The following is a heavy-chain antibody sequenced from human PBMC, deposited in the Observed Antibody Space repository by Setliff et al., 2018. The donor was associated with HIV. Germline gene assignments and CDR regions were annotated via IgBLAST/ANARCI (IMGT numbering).Heavy chain of an antibody. D-gene: IGHD5-12*01. J-gene: IGHJ4*02. CDR1: GFTFKNYA. CDR2: ISIGATSV. Sequence: GGSLRLSCEGSGFTFKNYAMNWVRQAPGKGLERVAFISIGATSVDYADAVKGRFTIFRDNAKNSLYLQMNSLRAEDTAMYYCARDWRHGYDLNFDYWGQGTLVTVSS. CDR3: ARDWRHGYDLNFDY. V-gene: IGHV3-48*03.